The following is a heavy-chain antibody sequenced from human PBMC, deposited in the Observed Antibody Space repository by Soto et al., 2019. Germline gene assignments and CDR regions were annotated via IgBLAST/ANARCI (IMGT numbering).Heavy chain of an antibody. D-gene: IGHD2-2*01. CDR3: ASPHCSSTSCYGLDAFDI. V-gene: IGHV1-69*02. Sequence: SVKVCCKASGGTISSYTISWVRQEKEQGLEWMGRIIPILGIANYAQKFQGRVTITADKSTSTAYMELSSLRSEDTAVYYCASPHCSSTSCYGLDAFDIWGQGTMVTVSS. CDR2: IIPILGIA. J-gene: IGHJ3*02. CDR1: GGTISSYT.